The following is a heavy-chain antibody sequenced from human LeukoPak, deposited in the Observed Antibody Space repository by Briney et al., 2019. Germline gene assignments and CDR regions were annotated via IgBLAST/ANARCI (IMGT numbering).Heavy chain of an antibody. CDR1: GFTVSSNY. CDR3: ARGTVTMVDY. Sequence: GGSLRLSCAASGFTVSSNYMSWVRQAPGRGLEWVSVMYSCGSTYYADSVKGRFTISRDNSKNTLFLQMNSLRAGDTAVYYCARGTVTMVDYWGQGTLVTVPS. D-gene: IGHD3-10*01. J-gene: IGHJ4*02. CDR2: MYSCGST. V-gene: IGHV3-66*01.